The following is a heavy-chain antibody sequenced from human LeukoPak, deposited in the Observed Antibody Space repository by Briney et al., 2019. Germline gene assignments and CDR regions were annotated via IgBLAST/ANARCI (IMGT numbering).Heavy chain of an antibody. CDR1: GFTFSSYW. Sequence: PGGSLRLSGAASGFTFSSYWMHWVRQAPGKGLVWVSRINSDGSSTSYADSVKGRFTISRDNAKNTLYLQMNSLRAEDTAVYYCARPGYSYGRYFDYWGQGTLVTVSS. CDR3: ARPGYSYGRYFDY. J-gene: IGHJ4*02. CDR2: INSDGSST. V-gene: IGHV3-74*01. D-gene: IGHD5-18*01.